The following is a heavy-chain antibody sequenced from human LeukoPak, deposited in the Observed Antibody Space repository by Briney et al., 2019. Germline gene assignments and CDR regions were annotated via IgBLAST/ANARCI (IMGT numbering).Heavy chain of an antibody. CDR1: GFTFSSYC. V-gene: IGHV3-33*01. J-gene: IGHJ3*02. D-gene: IGHD6-13*01. Sequence: PGRTLTLSCAASGFTFSSYCMNWVRQAPGKGLEWVAVIWFNGSTKYYADSVKGRFTISRDNSKNTLYLQMNSLSAEDTAVYYCARGKEPQLYAFDIWGQGTMVTVSS. CDR2: IWFNGSTK. CDR3: ARGKEPQLYAFDI.